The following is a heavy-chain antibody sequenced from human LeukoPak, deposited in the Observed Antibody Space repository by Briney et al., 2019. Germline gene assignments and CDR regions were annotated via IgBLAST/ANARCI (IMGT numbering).Heavy chain of an antibody. D-gene: IGHD2-2*01. CDR2: IWYDGSNK. Sequence: GGSLRLSCVVSGXTFSDYYMHWVRQAPGKGLEWVAVIWYDGSNKYYADSVKGRFTISRDNSKNTLYLQMNSLRAEDTAVYYCARDYCSSSSCYRGGLDYWGQGTLVTVSS. CDR3: ARDYCSSSSCYRGGLDY. V-gene: IGHV3-33*08. CDR1: GXTFSDYY. J-gene: IGHJ4*02.